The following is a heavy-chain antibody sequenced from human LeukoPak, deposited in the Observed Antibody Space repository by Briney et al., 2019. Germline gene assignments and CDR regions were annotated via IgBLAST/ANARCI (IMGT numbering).Heavy chain of an antibody. CDR2: IVVSGGST. Sequence: GGSLRLSCAASGFTLSSYAMSWVRQAPGEGLEWVSGIVVSGGSTYYADSVKGRFTISRDNSKNTLHLQMNSLRAEDAAVYYCAKERVTMDVWGKGTTVTVSS. V-gene: IGHV3-23*01. CDR3: AKERVTMDV. J-gene: IGHJ6*04. CDR1: GFTLSSYA.